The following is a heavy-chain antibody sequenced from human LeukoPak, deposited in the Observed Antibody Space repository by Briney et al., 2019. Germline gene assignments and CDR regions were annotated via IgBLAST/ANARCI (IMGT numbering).Heavy chain of an antibody. J-gene: IGHJ4*02. V-gene: IGHV3-11*04. CDR1: GFTFSDYY. CDR2: ISSSGSTI. D-gene: IGHD2-8*01. CDR3: ARVYLERLTAGYFDH. Sequence: GGSLRLSCAASGFTFSDYYMSWIRQAPGKGLEWVSYISSSGSTIYYADSVKGRFTISRDNSKNTLYLQMNSLRDEDSAAYYCARVYLERLTAGYFDHWGQGTWVTVSP.